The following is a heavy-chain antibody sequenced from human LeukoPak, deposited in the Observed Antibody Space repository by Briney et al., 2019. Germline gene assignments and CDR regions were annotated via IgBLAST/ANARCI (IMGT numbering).Heavy chain of an antibody. D-gene: IGHD5-12*01. V-gene: IGHV1-8*01. J-gene: IGHJ1*01. CDR3: ARRGESPGEYFQY. CDR1: GYTFTSYD. Sequence: ASVKVSCKGSGYTFTSYDINWVRQATGQGLEWMGWMNPNSGNTGYAQKFQGRVTMTRNTSISTAYMELSSLRSEDTAVYFCARRGESPGEYFQYWGQGNLVTVSS. CDR2: MNPNSGNT.